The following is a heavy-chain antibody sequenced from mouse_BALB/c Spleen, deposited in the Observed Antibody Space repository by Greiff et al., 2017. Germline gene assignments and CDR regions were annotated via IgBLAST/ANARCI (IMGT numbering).Heavy chain of an antibody. CDR2: IRNKANGYTT. CDR1: GFTFTDYY. D-gene: IGHD4-1*01. V-gene: IGHV7-3*02. CDR3: ASSLTGTWAMDY. J-gene: IGHJ4*01. Sequence: DVKLVESGGGLAQPGGSLRLSCATSGFTFTDYYMSWVRQPPGKALEWLGFIRNKANGYTTEYSASVKGRFTISRDNAKNTLYLQMSSLKSEDTAMYYCASSLTGTWAMDYWGQGTSVTVSS.